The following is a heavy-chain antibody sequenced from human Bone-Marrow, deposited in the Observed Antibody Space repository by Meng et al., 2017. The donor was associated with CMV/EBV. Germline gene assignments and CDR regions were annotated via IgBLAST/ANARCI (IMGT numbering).Heavy chain of an antibody. V-gene: IGHV3-15*01. Sequence: GESLKISCAASGFTFSSYSMNWVRQAPGKGLEWVGRIKSKTDGGTTDYTAPVKGRFTISRDDLKNTLYLQMNSLKTEDTAVYYCARVGGSHYSDYWGQGTLVTVSS. J-gene: IGHJ4*02. CDR3: ARVGGSHYSDY. D-gene: IGHD1-26*01. CDR1: GFTFSSYS. CDR2: IKSKTDGGTT.